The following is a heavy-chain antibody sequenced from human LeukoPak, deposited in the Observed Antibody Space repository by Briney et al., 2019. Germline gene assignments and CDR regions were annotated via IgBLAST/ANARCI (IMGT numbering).Heavy chain of an antibody. D-gene: IGHD6-19*01. Sequence: GGSLRLSCAASGFTFSNVWMRWVRQAPGKGLEWVGRIKSKTDSGTTDYAAPVKGRFTISRDDSKNTLDLQMNSLKPEDTAVYYCTTDSYSSGWDWGQGTLVTVSS. CDR2: IKSKTDSGTT. J-gene: IGHJ4*02. V-gene: IGHV3-15*01. CDR1: GFTFSNVW. CDR3: TTDSYSSGWD.